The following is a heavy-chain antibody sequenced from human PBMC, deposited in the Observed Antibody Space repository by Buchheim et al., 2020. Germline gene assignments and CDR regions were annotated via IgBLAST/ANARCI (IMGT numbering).Heavy chain of an antibody. V-gene: IGHV1-2*02. CDR3: ARDTGYCTNGVCYRNYYYGMDV. Sequence: QVQLVQSGAEVKKPGASVKVSCKASGYTFTGYYMHWVRQAPGQGLEWMGWINPNSGGTNYAQKFQGRVTMTRDTSISTAYMELSRLRSDDTAVYYCARDTGYCTNGVCYRNYYYGMDVWGQGTT. CDR2: INPNSGGT. D-gene: IGHD2-8*01. CDR1: GYTFTGYY. J-gene: IGHJ6*02.